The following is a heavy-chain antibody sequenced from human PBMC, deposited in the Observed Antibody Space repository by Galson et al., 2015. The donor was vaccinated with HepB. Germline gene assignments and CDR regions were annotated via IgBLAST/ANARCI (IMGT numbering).Heavy chain of an antibody. V-gene: IGHV1-2*02. Sequence: SVKVSCKASGDTLTGYYMHWMRQDPGQGLEWIGGINPNSGRTKYVQKFQDRVTVTRDPPTKTVYMELTRLTSDDTAVYYCAAEHCSGASGDSCLKAFAYWGQGTLVTVSS. D-gene: IGHD2-15*01. CDR3: AAEHCSGASGDSCLKAFAY. CDR1: GDTLTGYY. J-gene: IGHJ4*02. CDR2: INPNSGRT.